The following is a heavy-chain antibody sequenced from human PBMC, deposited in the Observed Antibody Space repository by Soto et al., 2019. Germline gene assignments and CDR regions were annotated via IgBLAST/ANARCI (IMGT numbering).Heavy chain of an antibody. CDR3: AREGGSGVEGMDF. CDR2: IYYYGST. Sequence: SETLSLTCTVSGGSVSSGSYSWSWIWQPPGKGLEWSGYIYYYGSTSYYPSLKSRVTISVDTSKNQYSLKLSSVTAADTAVYYFAREGGSGVEGMDFRGQGTTVPVSS. D-gene: IGHD6-25*01. CDR1: GGSVSSGSYS. V-gene: IGHV4-61*01. J-gene: IGHJ6*02.